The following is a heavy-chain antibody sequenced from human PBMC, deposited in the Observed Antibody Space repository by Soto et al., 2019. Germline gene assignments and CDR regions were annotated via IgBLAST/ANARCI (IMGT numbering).Heavy chain of an antibody. CDR2: INTYNGNS. J-gene: IGHJ4*02. CDR1: GYTLTNYA. Sequence: QVQLVQSAAEVKKPGASVKVSCKASGYTLTNYAISWVRQAPGQGPEWMGWINTYNGNSNYAQKFQGRVTMTTDTSTNPAYMELRSLTSDDTAVYYCARDCTGGSCFCIYWGQGTLCTVSS. CDR3: ARDCTGGSCFCIY. V-gene: IGHV1-18*01. D-gene: IGHD2-15*01.